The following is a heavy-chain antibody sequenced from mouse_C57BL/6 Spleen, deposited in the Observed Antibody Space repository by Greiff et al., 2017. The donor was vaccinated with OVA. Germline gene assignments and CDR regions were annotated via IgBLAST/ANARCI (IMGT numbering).Heavy chain of an antibody. CDR3: ARDDDYGSDY. CDR1: GFTFSSYA. V-gene: IGHV5-4*01. Sequence: EVKLMESGGGLVKPGGSLKLSCAASGFTFSSYAMSWVRQTPEKRLEWVATISDGGSYTYYPDNVKGRFTISRDNAKNNLYLQMSHLKSEDTAMYYCARDDDYGSDYWGQGTTLTVSS. CDR2: ISDGGSYT. D-gene: IGHD2-4*01. J-gene: IGHJ2*01.